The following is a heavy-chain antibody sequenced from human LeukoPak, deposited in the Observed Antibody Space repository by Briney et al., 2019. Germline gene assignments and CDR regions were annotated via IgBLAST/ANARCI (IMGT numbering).Heavy chain of an antibody. J-gene: IGHJ4*02. Sequence: GGSLRLSCAASGFSFSSNGMNWVRQAPGKGLEWVGFIRSKAYGGTTEYAASVKGRFTISRDDSKSIAYLQMNSLKTEDTAVYYCTRVAGGGYWGQGTLVTVSS. CDR2: IRSKAYGGTT. V-gene: IGHV3-49*04. CDR3: TRVAGGGY. CDR1: GFSFSSNG. D-gene: IGHD3-10*01.